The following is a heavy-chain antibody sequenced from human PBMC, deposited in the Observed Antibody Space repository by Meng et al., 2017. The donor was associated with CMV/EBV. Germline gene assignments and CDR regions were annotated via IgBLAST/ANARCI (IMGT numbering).Heavy chain of an antibody. Sequence: SVKVSCKASGYTFTSYDINWVRQAPGQGLEWMGGIIPILGIANYAQKFQGRVTITADKSTSTAYMELSSLRSEDTAVYYCARGGYCSSTSCRDYYYYGMDVWGQGTTVTVSS. CDR2: IIPILGIA. CDR1: GYTFTSYD. D-gene: IGHD2-2*01. J-gene: IGHJ6*02. V-gene: IGHV1-69*10. CDR3: ARGGYCSSTSCRDYYYYGMDV.